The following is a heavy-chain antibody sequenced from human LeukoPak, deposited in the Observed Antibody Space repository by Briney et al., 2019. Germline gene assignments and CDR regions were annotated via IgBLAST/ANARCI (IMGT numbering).Heavy chain of an antibody. J-gene: IGHJ5*02. D-gene: IGHD2-2*02. Sequence: SETLSLTCAVYGGSFSGYYWSWIRQPPGKGLEWIGEINHSGSTNYNPSLKSRVTISVDTSKNQFSLKLNSVTAADTAVYYCARDSPDCGSTTCYKDWFDPWGQGTLVTVSS. V-gene: IGHV4-34*01. CDR3: ARDSPDCGSTTCYKDWFDP. CDR2: INHSGST. CDR1: GGSFSGYY.